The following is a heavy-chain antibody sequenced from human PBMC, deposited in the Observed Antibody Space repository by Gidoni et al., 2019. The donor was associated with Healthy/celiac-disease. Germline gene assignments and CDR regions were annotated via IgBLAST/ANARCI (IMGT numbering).Heavy chain of an antibody. CDR1: GYTFPSYA. CDR2: INAGNGNT. Sequence: QVQLVQSGAEVKKPGASVKVSCKASGYTFPSYAMHWVRQAPGQRLEWMGWINAGNGNTKYSQKFQGRVTITRDTSASTAYMELSSLRSEDTAVYYCASSFNTYYDFWSGYSDGMDVWGQGTTVTVSS. V-gene: IGHV1-3*01. J-gene: IGHJ6*02. D-gene: IGHD3-3*01. CDR3: ASSFNTYYDFWSGYSDGMDV.